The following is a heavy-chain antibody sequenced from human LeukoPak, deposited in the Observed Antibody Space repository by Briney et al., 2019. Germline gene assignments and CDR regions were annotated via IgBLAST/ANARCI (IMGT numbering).Heavy chain of an antibody. D-gene: IGHD2-2*01. CDR3: ARGDVVVVSWFDP. CDR2: ISSSSSYI. J-gene: IGHJ5*02. V-gene: IGHV3-21*01. Sequence: VRQXXXXXLXXVSSISSSSSYIYYADSVKGRFTISRDNAKNSLYLQMNSLRSEDTAVYYCARGDVVVVSWFDPWGQGTLVTVSS.